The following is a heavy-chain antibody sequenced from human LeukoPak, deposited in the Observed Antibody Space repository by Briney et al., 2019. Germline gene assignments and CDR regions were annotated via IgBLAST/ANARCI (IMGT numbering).Heavy chain of an antibody. CDR2: ISSSSSYK. CDR1: GFTFSSYS. V-gene: IGHV3-21*01. J-gene: IGHJ4*02. Sequence: GGSLRLSCAASGFTFSSYSMNWVRQAPGKGLEWVSAISSSSSYKYYAESMKGRFTISRDNAKNSLYLQMNSLRAEDTAVYYCARDRESYCTSTRCFIGDWGQGTLVTVS. CDR3: ARDRESYCTSTRCFIGD. D-gene: IGHD2-2*01.